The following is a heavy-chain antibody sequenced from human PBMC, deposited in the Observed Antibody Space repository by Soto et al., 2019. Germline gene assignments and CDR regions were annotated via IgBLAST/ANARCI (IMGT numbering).Heavy chain of an antibody. J-gene: IGHJ4*02. Sequence: EVQLLESGGGLVQPGGSLRLSCAASGFTFSTYAMIWVRQAPGKGLEWVSVITGSGGSTYYADSVKGRFTISRDTSKNTLFLQMKSLRAEDTAVYYCAKDRYGDYGGIDYWGQGTMVTVSS. CDR3: AKDRYGDYGGIDY. V-gene: IGHV3-23*01. D-gene: IGHD4-17*01. CDR1: GFTFSTYA. CDR2: ITGSGGST.